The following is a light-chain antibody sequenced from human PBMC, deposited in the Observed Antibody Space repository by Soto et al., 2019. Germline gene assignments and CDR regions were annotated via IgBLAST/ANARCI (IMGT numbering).Light chain of an antibody. CDR1: SSNIGSNT. V-gene: IGLV1-44*01. Sequence: QSALTQPPSTSGTPGQRVTISCSGSSSNIGSNTVSWYQQLPGMAPKLLIYSDNQRPSGVPDRFSGSKSGTSASLAISGLQSEDEGDYYCAAWDDGLSGLVFGGGTQLTVL. CDR2: SDN. J-gene: IGLJ2*01. CDR3: AAWDDGLSGLV.